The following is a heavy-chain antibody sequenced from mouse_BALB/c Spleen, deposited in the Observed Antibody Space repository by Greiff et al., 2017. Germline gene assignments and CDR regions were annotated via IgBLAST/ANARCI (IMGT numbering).Heavy chain of an antibody. CDR3: ARFPSYDRFAY. D-gene: IGHD2-12*01. CDR2: ISNGGGST. V-gene: IGHV5-12-2*01. Sequence: EVKLQESGGGLVQPGGSLKLSCAASGFTFSSYTMSWVRQTPEKRLEWVAYISNGGGSTYYPDTVKGRFTISRDNAKNTLYLQMSSLKSEDTAMYYCARFPSYDRFAYWGQGTLVTVSA. CDR1: GFTFSSYT. J-gene: IGHJ3*01.